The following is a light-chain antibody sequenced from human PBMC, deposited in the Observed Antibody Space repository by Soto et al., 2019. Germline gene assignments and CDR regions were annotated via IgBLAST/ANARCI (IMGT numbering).Light chain of an antibody. Sequence: DIQMTQSPSSVSASVGDRVTITCRASQGISNWLAWYQQQPGKAPKLLIYAASSLQSGVPSRFSGGGSGTLITLIIISLQAEDFATYYCQQTNTFLPLTFGGGTKVEIK. CDR2: AAS. J-gene: IGKJ4*01. V-gene: IGKV1-12*01. CDR3: QQTNTFLPLT. CDR1: QGISNW.